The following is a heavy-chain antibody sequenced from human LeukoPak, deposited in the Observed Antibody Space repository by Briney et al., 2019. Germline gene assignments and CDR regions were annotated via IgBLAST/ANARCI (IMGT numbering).Heavy chain of an antibody. CDR1: GFTVSSNY. D-gene: IGHD3-9*01. J-gene: IGHJ6*03. Sequence: GGSLRLSCAASGFTVSSNYMSWVRQAPGKGLEWVSVIYSGGSTYYADSVKGRFTISRDNSKNTLYLQMNSLRAEDTAVYYCANSILTGEKYYYYYMDVWGKGTTVTISS. CDR3: ANSILTGEKYYYYYMDV. V-gene: IGHV3-66*01. CDR2: IYSGGST.